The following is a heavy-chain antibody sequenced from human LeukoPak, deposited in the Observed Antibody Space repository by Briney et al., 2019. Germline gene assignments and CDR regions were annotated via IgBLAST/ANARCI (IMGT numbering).Heavy chain of an antibody. Sequence: ASVKVSCKASGYTFTGYYMHWVRQAPGQGLQWMGWINPNSGNTHYSQKFQDRVTMTTDTSTSTAYMELRSLRSDDTAVYYCARDPVPGIAPDYWGQGTLVTVSS. CDR2: INPNSGNT. V-gene: IGHV1-2*02. J-gene: IGHJ4*02. CDR1: GYTFTGYY. CDR3: ARDPVPGIAPDY. D-gene: IGHD6-13*01.